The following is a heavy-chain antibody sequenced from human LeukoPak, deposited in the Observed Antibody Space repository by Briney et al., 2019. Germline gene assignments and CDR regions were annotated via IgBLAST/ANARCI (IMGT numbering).Heavy chain of an antibody. V-gene: IGHV4-59*01. Sequence: NPSETLSLTCTVSGGSISSYYWSWIRQPPGKGLEWIGYIYYSGSTNYNPSLKSRVTISVDTSKNQFSLKLSSVTAADTAVYYCARARRARMTTFETWGQGTLVTVSS. CDR3: ARARRARMTTFET. CDR2: IYYSGST. CDR1: GGSISSYY. D-gene: IGHD4-11*01. J-gene: IGHJ5*02.